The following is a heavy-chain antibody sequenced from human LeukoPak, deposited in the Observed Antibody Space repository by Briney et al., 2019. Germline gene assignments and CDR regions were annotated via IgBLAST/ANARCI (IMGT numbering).Heavy chain of an antibody. J-gene: IGHJ6*03. CDR2: IYHSGST. Sequence: GSLRLSCAASGFTFSSYAMSWVRQAPGKGLEWIGSIYHSGSTYYNPSLKSRVTISVDTSKNQFSLKLSSVTAADTAVYYCAREVGYRSSTSCYSYYYYMDVWGKGTTVTVSS. V-gene: IGHV4-38-2*02. D-gene: IGHD2-2*01. CDR3: AREVGYRSSTSCYSYYYYMDV. CDR1: GFTFSSYA.